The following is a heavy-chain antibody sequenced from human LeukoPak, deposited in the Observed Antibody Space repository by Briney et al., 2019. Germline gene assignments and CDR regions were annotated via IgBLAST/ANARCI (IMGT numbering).Heavy chain of an antibody. Sequence: PGGSLRLSCAASGFTFSSYGMHWVRQAPGEGLEWVSTISGSDISTYYADSVKGRFAISRDNSKNTLYLQMNSLRAEDTAVYYCAKGNNWNYVDYFDYWGQGTLVTVSS. CDR1: GFTFSSYG. D-gene: IGHD1-7*01. CDR2: ISGSDIST. CDR3: AKGNNWNYVDYFDY. J-gene: IGHJ4*02. V-gene: IGHV3-23*01.